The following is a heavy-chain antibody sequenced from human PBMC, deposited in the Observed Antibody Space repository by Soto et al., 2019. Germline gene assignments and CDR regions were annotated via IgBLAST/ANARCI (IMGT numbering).Heavy chain of an antibody. CDR1: GFTFSNAW. J-gene: IGHJ5*02. Sequence: EVQLVESGGGFVKPGGSLRLSCAASGFTFSNAWMSWVRQAPGKGLEWVGHIKSKTDGGTTDYAAPVKGRFTISRDDSKNTLYLQMNSLNAEATAVYYCTTGTWIQLWLPYLWGQGTLVTVSS. V-gene: IGHV3-15*01. D-gene: IGHD5-18*01. CDR2: IKSKTDGGTT. CDR3: TTGTWIQLWLPYL.